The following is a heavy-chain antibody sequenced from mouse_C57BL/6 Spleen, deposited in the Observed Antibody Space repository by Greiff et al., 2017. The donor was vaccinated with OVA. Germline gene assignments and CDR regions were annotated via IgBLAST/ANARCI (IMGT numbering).Heavy chain of an antibody. V-gene: IGHV5-17*01. Sequence: EVMLVESGGGLVKPGGSLKLSCAASGFTFSDYGMHWVRQAPEKGLEWVAYISSGSSTIYYADTVKGRFTISRDNDKNTLFLQMTSLRSEDTAMYYCARGRLLGEDYWGQGTSVTVSS. D-gene: IGHD2-3*01. CDR2: ISSGSSTI. CDR3: ARGRLLGEDY. CDR1: GFTFSDYG. J-gene: IGHJ4*01.